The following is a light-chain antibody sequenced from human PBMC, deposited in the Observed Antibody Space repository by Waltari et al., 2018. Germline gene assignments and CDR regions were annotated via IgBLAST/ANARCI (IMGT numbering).Light chain of an antibody. V-gene: IGKV3-20*01. CDR2: GAS. Sequence: VLTQFPDTMSVSDGASATLSCRASQKVDSNYLAWYQQKPGQAPRLLIYGASNRATGIPDRFSGSGSETDFTLTISRLEPEDFAVYYCQQYGSSPLYTFGQGTKLEI. CDR1: QKVDSNY. CDR3: QQYGSSPLYT. J-gene: IGKJ2*01.